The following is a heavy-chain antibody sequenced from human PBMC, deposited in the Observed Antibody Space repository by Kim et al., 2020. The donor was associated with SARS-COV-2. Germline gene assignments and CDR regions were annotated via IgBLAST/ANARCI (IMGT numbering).Heavy chain of an antibody. CDR3: ARESAAAGTQAFDI. D-gene: IGHD6-13*01. J-gene: IGHJ3*02. Sequence: GESLKISCKGSGYSFNSYWNGWVRQMPGKGLEWMGIIYPGDYDTRYSPFFQGQVTISADKSISTAYLQWSSLKASDTAMYYCARESAAAGTQAFDIWGQGTMVTVSS. CDR1: GYSFNSYW. V-gene: IGHV5-51*01. CDR2: IYPGDYDT.